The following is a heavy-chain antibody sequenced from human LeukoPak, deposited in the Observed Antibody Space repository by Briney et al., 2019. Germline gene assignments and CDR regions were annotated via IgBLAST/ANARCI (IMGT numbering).Heavy chain of an antibody. D-gene: IGHD4-23*01. Sequence: ASVKVSCKASGYTFTSYAINWVRQATGQGLEWMGWMNPNSGNTGYAQKFQGRVTMTRNTSISTAYMELSSLRSEDTAVYYCARGGTVAHYYYYYGMDVWGQGTTVTVSS. CDR2: MNPNSGNT. J-gene: IGHJ6*02. CDR1: GYTFTSYA. V-gene: IGHV1-8*01. CDR3: ARGGTVAHYYYYYGMDV.